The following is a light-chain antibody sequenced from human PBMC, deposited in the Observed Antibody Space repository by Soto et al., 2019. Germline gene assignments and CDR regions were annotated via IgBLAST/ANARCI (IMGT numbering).Light chain of an antibody. V-gene: IGLV1-47*01. J-gene: IGLJ2*01. Sequence: QSALTQPRSVSGSPGQSVTISCTGTSSDVGGYNYVSWYQQLPGTAPKLLIYRNNQRPSGVPDRFSGSKSGTSASLAISGLRSEDEADYYCAAWDDSLSGVVFGGGTKLTVL. CDR2: RNN. CDR1: SSDVGGYNY. CDR3: AAWDDSLSGVV.